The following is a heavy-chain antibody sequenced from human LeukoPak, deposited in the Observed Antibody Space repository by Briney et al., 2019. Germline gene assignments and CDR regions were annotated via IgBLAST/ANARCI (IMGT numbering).Heavy chain of an antibody. Sequence: SEILSLTCTVSGGSISSYYWSWIRQPPGKGLEWIGYIYYSGSTNYNPSLKSRVTISVDTSKNQFSLKLSSVTAADTAVYYCARNDYGDYVRAFDIWGQGTMVTVSS. J-gene: IGHJ3*02. V-gene: IGHV4-59*01. CDR3: ARNDYGDYVRAFDI. CDR2: IYYSGST. D-gene: IGHD4-17*01. CDR1: GGSISSYY.